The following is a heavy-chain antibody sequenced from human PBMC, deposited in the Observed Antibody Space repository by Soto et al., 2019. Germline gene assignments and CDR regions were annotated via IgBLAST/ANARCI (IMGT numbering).Heavy chain of an antibody. J-gene: IGHJ4*02. Sequence: PSATLSLTCTVSAASFSKYYWSWIRQPPGKGLEWIGYIYFNGNTNYNPSLKRRVTISIDTSKKQFSMKLSSVTAADTAVYYCATASQIFGVGTWYVDYWGQIKMVTVSS. CDR3: ATASQIFGVGTWYVDY. V-gene: IGHV4-59*01. D-gene: IGHD3-3*01. CDR1: AASFSKYY. CDR2: IYFNGNT.